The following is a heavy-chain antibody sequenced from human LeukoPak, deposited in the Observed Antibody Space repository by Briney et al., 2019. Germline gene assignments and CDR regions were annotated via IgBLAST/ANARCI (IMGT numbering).Heavy chain of an antibody. V-gene: IGHV3-23*01. CDR1: GFTFSSYA. CDR3: AKSGSSRFDP. D-gene: IGHD3-10*01. CDR2: ISGSSDNT. Sequence: GGSLRLSCAASGFTFSSYAMSWVRQAPGKGLEWVSGISGSSDNTHYADSVKGRFTISRDKSKNTLYLQMNTLRADDTAVYYCAKSGSSRFDPWGQGTLVTVSS. J-gene: IGHJ5*02.